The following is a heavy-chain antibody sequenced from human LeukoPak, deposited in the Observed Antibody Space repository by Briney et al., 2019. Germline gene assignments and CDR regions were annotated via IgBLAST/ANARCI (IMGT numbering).Heavy chain of an antibody. Sequence: GESLKISCAASGFTFSSYWMSWVRQAPGKGLEWVANIKQDGSEKYYVDSVKGRFTISRDNAKNSLYLQMNSLRAEDMAVYYCARALAAAGTWYYYYYMDVWGKGTTVTVSS. J-gene: IGHJ6*03. CDR3: ARALAAAGTWYYYYYMDV. CDR2: IKQDGSEK. CDR1: GFTFSSYW. D-gene: IGHD6-13*01. V-gene: IGHV3-7*04.